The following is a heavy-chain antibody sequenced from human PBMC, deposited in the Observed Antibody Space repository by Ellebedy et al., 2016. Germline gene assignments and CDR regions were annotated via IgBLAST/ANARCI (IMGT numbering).Heavy chain of an antibody. CDR1: GGTFSSYA. CDR3: ARGSSSSWYRYYYYGMDV. D-gene: IGHD6-13*01. CDR2: IIPIFGTA. V-gene: IGHV1-69*13. J-gene: IGHJ6*02. Sequence: SVKVSCXASGGTFSSYAISWVRQAPGQGLEWMGGIIPIFGTANYAQKFQGRVTITADESTSTAYMELSSLRSEDTAVYYCARGSSSSWYRYYYYGMDVWGQGTTVTVSS.